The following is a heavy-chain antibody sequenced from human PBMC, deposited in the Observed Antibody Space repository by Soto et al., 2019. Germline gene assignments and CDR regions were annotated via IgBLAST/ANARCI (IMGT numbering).Heavy chain of an antibody. CDR2: TIPIFGTA. D-gene: IGHD4-4*01. CDR1: GGTFSSYA. J-gene: IGHJ5*02. Sequence: QVQLVQSGAEVKKPGSSVNVSCKASGGTFSSYAISWVRQSPGQGLEWMGGTIPIFGTANYAQKFQVRVTITAEKSTSPAYMELSSMRSEDTAVCYCVRRVTTKGVGWLAPWGQVTLVTVSS. V-gene: IGHV1-69*06. CDR3: VRRVTTKGVGWLAP.